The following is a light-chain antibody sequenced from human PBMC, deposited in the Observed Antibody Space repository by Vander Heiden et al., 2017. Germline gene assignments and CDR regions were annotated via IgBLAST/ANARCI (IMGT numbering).Light chain of an antibody. CDR1: QSVSSY. Sequence: VLTPSPATLSLSPGERATLSCRASQSVSSYLAWYQQKPGQAPRLLIYDASNRATGIPARFSGSGSGTDFTLTISSLEPEDFAVYYCQQRSNWPSRTFGQGTRLEIK. V-gene: IGKV3-11*01. CDR2: DAS. CDR3: QQRSNWPSRT. J-gene: IGKJ1*01.